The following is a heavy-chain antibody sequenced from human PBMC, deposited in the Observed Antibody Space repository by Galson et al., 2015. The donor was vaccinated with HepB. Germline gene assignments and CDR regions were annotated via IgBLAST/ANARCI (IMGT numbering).Heavy chain of an antibody. J-gene: IGHJ4*02. CDR3: ARLTVDWWEDY. D-gene: IGHD1-26*01. V-gene: IGHV3-48*02. CDR2: INSADTTV. Sequence: SLRLSCAASGFTASSYEMNWVRQAPGKGPEWISYINSADTTVYADSVKGRFTISRDSAKNSLYLQMRSLRDEDTAVYYCARLTVDWWEDYWGQGTLVTVSS. CDR1: GFTASSYE.